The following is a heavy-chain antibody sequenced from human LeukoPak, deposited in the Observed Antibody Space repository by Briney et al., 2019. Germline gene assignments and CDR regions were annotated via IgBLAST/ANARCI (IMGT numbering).Heavy chain of an antibody. CDR3: ARDSGSYGAFDI. J-gene: IGHJ3*02. CDR2: ISAYNGNT. CDR1: GHTFTSYG. V-gene: IGHV1-18*01. Sequence: ASVKVSCKASGHTFTSYGISWVRQAPGQGLEWMGWISAYNGNTNYAQKLQGRVTMTTDTSTSTAYMELRGLRSDDTAVYYCARDSGSYGAFDIWGQGTMVTVSS. D-gene: IGHD3-10*01.